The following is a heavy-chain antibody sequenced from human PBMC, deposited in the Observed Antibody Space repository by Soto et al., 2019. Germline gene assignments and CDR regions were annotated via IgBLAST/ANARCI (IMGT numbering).Heavy chain of an antibody. J-gene: IGHJ6*02. Sequence: QVQLVESGGGLVRPGGSLRLSCAASGFTFSDYYMSWIRQAPGKGLEWVSYISSSAGTIYYADSVKGRFTISRDNAKNSLYLQMNSLRAEDTAVYHCARGGTNSYYYAMDVWGQGTTVTVSS. V-gene: IGHV3-11*01. CDR1: GFTFSDYY. CDR3: ARGGTNSYYYAMDV. CDR2: ISSSAGTI.